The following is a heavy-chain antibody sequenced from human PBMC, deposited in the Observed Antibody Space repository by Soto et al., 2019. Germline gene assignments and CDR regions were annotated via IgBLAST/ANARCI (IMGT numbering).Heavy chain of an antibody. D-gene: IGHD5-18*01. CDR2: INHSGST. J-gene: IGHJ5*02. V-gene: IGHV4-34*01. CDR3: ARGGKELGYSYGKYNWFDP. Sequence: NPSETLSLTCAVYGGSFSGYYWSWIRQPPGKGLEWIGEINHSGSTNYNPSLKSRVTISVDTSKNQFSLKLSSVTAADTAVYYCARGGKELGYSYGKYNWFDPWGQGTLVTVPS. CDR1: GGSFSGYY.